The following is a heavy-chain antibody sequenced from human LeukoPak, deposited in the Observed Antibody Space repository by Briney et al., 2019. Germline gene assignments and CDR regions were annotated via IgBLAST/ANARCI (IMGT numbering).Heavy chain of an antibody. Sequence: PGGSLRLSCAASGFTFSNAWMSWVRQAPGKGREWVGRIKSKTDGETTDYAASVKRRFTISRDNSKNTLYLQMNSLKTEDTAVYYCTTDTAPDYWGQGTLVTVSS. J-gene: IGHJ4*02. CDR3: TTDTAPDY. V-gene: IGHV3-15*01. CDR2: IKSKTDGETT. D-gene: IGHD5-18*01. CDR1: GFTFSNAW.